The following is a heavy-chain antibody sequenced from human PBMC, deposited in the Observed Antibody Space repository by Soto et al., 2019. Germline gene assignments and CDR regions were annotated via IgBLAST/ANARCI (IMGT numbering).Heavy chain of an antibody. CDR3: ARGNSTSYGMDV. D-gene: IGHD4-4*01. Sequence: KPSETLSLTCAVPGGSVSSSNWWSCVRQPPGKGLEWIGEIYHSGSTNYNPSLKSRVTISVDKSKNQFSLKLSSVTAADTAVYYCARGNSTSYGMDVWGQGTTVTVSS. CDR2: IYHSGST. CDR1: GGSVSSSNW. V-gene: IGHV4-4*02. J-gene: IGHJ6*02.